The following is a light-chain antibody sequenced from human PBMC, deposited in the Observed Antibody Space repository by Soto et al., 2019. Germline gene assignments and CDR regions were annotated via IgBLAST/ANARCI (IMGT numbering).Light chain of an antibody. J-gene: IGLJ1*01. CDR3: SSYAGSNNV. Sequence: QSALPQPPSASGSPGQSVTMSCTGTSRDVGGYNYVSWYQQHPGKAPKHMIYEVSKRASGVPDRFSGSKSGNTASLTVSGLQAEDEADYYCSSYAGSNNVFGTGTKLTVL. CDR1: SRDVGGYNY. CDR2: EVS. V-gene: IGLV2-8*01.